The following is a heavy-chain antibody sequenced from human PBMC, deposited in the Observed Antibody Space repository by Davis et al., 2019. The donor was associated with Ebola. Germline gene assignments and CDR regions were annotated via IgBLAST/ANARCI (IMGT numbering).Heavy chain of an antibody. V-gene: IGHV4-59*01. D-gene: IGHD6-6*01. CDR1: GGSISSYY. J-gene: IGHJ4*02. CDR3: ARRPRGYSSSMFYFDY. Sequence: PSETLSLTCTVSGGSISSYYWSWIRQPPGKGLEWIGYIYYSGSTNYNPSLKSQVTISVDTSKNQFSLKLSSVTAADTAVYYCARRPRGYSSSMFYFDYWGQGTLVTVSS. CDR2: IYYSGST.